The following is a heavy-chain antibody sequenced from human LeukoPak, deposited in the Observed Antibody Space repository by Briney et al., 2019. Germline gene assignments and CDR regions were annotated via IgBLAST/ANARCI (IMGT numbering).Heavy chain of an antibody. D-gene: IGHD5-24*01. J-gene: IGHJ4*02. CDR3: ARGGDAYNLDD. V-gene: IGHV3-66*01. CDR1: GFIVSSNY. Sequence: GGSLRLSCAVSGFIVSSNYMSWVRQAPGKGLEWVSVIYSGGGSSYGDSVKGRFTISRDNSKNTVYLQANTLRAEDTAVYYCARGGDAYNLDDWGQGTLVTVSS. CDR2: IYSGGGS.